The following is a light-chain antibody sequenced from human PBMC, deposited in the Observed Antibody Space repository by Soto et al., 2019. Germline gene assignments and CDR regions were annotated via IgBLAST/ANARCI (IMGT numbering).Light chain of an antibody. Sequence: QSALTQPPSASGSPGQSVTISCTGTSSDVGGYNYVSWYQQHPGKVPKLMVYEVNKRPSGVPDRFSGSKSGNTASLTVSGXXXXXXADYYCTSYAGGNNVFGTGTKVTV. CDR2: EVN. V-gene: IGLV2-8*01. CDR3: TSYAGGNNV. J-gene: IGLJ1*01. CDR1: SSDVGGYNY.